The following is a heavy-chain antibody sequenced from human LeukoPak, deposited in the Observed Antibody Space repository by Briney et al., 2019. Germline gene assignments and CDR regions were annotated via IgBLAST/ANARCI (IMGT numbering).Heavy chain of an antibody. J-gene: IGHJ3*02. CDR1: GFTFSSYA. V-gene: IGHV3-23*01. D-gene: IGHD5-24*01. CDR2: ISGGGVST. Sequence: PGGSLRLSCAASGFTFSSYAMSWVRQAPRKGLEWVSVISGGGVSTYYADSVKGRFTISRDDSKSTLYLHMNSLRAEDTAVYYCAKDRRDAFLGDAFDIWGQGTMVTVSS. CDR3: AKDRRDAFLGDAFDI.